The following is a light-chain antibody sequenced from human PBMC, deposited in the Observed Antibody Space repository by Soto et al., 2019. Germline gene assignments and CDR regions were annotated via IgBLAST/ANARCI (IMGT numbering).Light chain of an antibody. CDR1: SSDVGAYDY. CDR3: YSYAGNDGYV. Sequence: QSALTQPLSVSGSPGQSVAFSCTGTSSDVGAYDYVSWYQQHPGKAPKLIIYDVTKRPSRVPDRFSGSKSGNTASLTISGLQAEDEADYYCYSYAGNDGYVLGSGTKLTVL. CDR2: DVT. J-gene: IGLJ1*01. V-gene: IGLV2-11*01.